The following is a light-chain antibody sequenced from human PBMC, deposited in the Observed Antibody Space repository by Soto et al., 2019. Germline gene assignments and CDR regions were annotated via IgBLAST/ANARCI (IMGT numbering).Light chain of an antibody. CDR3: MQGTHWPIT. V-gene: IGKV2-30*02. Sequence: DVVITQSPLSLPFTLLHPSSISCRPNQSLVHSDGIAYFSWFQQRPGRSPRRLIYKVSNRDSGVPARFSGSGSGTDFALKISRVEAEDVGVYYCMQGTHWPITFGQGTRLEIK. CDR2: KVS. CDR1: QSLVHSDGIAY. J-gene: IGKJ5*01.